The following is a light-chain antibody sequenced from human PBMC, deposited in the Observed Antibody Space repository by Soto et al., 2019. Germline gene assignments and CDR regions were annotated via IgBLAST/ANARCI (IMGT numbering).Light chain of an antibody. CDR1: QSLSSN. CDR2: GAS. J-gene: IGKJ2*01. V-gene: IGKV3-15*01. CDR3: QQYNNWPLYT. Sequence: EIVMTQSPATLSVSPGERATLSCRASQSLSSNLAWYQQKPGQAPRLLIYGASTRATGIPARFSGSGSGTEFTLTISSLQSEDFAVYYCQQYNNWPLYTFGQGTKVDIK.